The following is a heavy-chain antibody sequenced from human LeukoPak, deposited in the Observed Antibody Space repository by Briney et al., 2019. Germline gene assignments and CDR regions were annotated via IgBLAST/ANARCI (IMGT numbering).Heavy chain of an antibody. CDR3: ARSSRYDIWTGYPY. CDR2: INANSGGT. CDR1: GYTITSNY. V-gene: IGHV1-2*02. D-gene: IGHD3-9*01. Sequence: ASVKVSCKASGYTITSNYMHWVRQAPGQGLEWMGWINANSGGTNYAQKFQGRVTMTRVQSISTAYMELSGRRGHGTPLHYCARSSRYDIWTGYPYWGQGTLVTVSP. J-gene: IGHJ4*02.